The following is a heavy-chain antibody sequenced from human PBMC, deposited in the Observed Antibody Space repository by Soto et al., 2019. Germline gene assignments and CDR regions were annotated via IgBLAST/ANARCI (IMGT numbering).Heavy chain of an antibody. D-gene: IGHD3-10*01. CDR2: INPKFGDT. V-gene: IGHV1-2*02. Sequence: QVQLVQSGAEVKEPGDSVRVSCEASGYTFTAYYIHWVRQAPGQGLEWMGWINPKFGDTTYGQDFQGRFSMTRDMSISTVYMELSRLTSDYPAIYYWARNMDYYYGPGSGNGHGFWGQGTTVTVFS. J-gene: IGHJ6*02. CDR1: GYTFTAYY. CDR3: ARNMDYYYGPGSGNGHGF.